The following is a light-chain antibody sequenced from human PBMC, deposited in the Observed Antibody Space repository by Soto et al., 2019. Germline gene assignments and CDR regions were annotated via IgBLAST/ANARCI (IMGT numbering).Light chain of an antibody. V-gene: IGKV1-5*03. Sequence: DIQMTQSPSTLSASVGDRVTITCRASQSISSWLAWYQHKPGKAPKVLIYKASTLESGVPSRFSGSGSGTEFTLTISSLQPDDFATYYCQHYNTYPLTFSGGTKVEIK. CDR1: QSISSW. J-gene: IGKJ4*01. CDR2: KAS. CDR3: QHYNTYPLT.